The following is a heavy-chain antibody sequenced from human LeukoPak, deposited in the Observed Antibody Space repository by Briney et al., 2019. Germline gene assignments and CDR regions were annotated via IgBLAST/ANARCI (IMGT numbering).Heavy chain of an antibody. CDR2: ISGRGGNT. Sequence: PGGSLRLSCAASGLTFNNYALTWIRQAPGMGLEWVSSISGRGGNTYYADSVKGRFTISRDDSKNTLFLQMNSLRAEDTAVYYCATGYSDSLRSPLDSWGQGTLVTVSS. D-gene: IGHD3-22*01. CDR1: GLTFNNYA. J-gene: IGHJ5*01. V-gene: IGHV3-23*01. CDR3: ATGYSDSLRSPLDS.